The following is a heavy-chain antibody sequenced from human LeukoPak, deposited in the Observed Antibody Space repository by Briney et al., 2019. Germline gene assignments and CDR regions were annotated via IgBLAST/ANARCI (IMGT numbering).Heavy chain of an antibody. V-gene: IGHV1-18*04. CDR2: ISAYNGNT. CDR3: ARGIDSASPPLGTFEI. J-gene: IGHJ3*02. CDR1: GYTFTSYG. D-gene: IGHD1-26*01. Sequence: VASVNVSCKSSGYTFTSYGITWVRQAPGQGLEWVGWISAYNGNTNYEQKLQGRVTMTRDTSTSTVYMELRSLRSDDTAVYYCARGIDSASPPLGTFEIWGQGTMVTVSS.